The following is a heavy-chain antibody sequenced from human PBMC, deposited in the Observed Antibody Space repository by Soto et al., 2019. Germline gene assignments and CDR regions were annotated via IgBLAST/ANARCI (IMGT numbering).Heavy chain of an antibody. CDR2: IWYDGSNK. J-gene: IGHJ4*02. V-gene: IGHV3-33*01. Sequence: GGSLRLSCAASGFTFSSYGMHWVRQAPGKGLEWVAVIWYDGSNKYYADSVKGRFTISRDNSKNTLYLQMNSLRAEDTAVYYCAREGLYSSGWYRIFDYWGQGTLVTVSS. CDR1: GFTFSSYG. D-gene: IGHD6-19*01. CDR3: AREGLYSSGWYRIFDY.